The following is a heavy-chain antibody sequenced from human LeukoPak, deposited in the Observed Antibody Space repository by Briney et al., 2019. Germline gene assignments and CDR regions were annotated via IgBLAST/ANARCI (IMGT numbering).Heavy chain of an antibody. CDR3: ARADLSGRFDY. D-gene: IGHD1-26*01. V-gene: IGHV4-34*01. J-gene: IGHJ4*02. Sequence: PSETLSLTCAVYGGSFSGYYWSWIRQPPGKGLEWIGEINHSGSTNYNPSLKSRVTISVDTSKNQFSLKLSSVTAADTAVYYCARADLSGRFDYWGQGTLVTVSS. CDR2: INHSGST. CDR1: GGSFSGYY.